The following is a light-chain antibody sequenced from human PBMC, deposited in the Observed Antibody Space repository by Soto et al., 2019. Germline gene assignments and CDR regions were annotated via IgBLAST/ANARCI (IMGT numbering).Light chain of an antibody. V-gene: IGLV2-14*01. CDR2: DVT. CDR1: NNDVGGYES. J-gene: IGLJ1*01. CDR3: SSYTSNSLYV. Sequence: QSALTQPASVSGSPGQSITMSCSGTNNDVGGYESVSWYQQHPGRAPKLIIYDVTHRPSGVSGRFSGSKFGNTASLTISGLQAEDEADYYCSSYTSNSLYVFGTGTKVTVL.